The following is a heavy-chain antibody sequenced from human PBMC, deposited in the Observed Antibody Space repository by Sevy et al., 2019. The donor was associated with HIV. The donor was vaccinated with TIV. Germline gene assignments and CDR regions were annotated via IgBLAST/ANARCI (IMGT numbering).Heavy chain of an antibody. D-gene: IGHD1-26*01. Sequence: GGSLRLSCAASGFTFSDHYMDWVRQAPGKGLEWVGRIRNKANSYTTEYAASVKGRFTISRDDSKNSLYLQMNSLKTADTAIYYCARDLRSGGANFDYWGQGTLVTVSS. V-gene: IGHV3-72*01. J-gene: IGHJ4*02. CDR1: GFTFSDHY. CDR3: ARDLRSGGANFDY. CDR2: IRNKANSYTT.